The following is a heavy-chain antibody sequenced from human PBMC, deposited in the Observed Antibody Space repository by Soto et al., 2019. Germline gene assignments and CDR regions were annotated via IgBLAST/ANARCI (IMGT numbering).Heavy chain of an antibody. CDR1: GFTFSSRA. J-gene: IGHJ6*02. CDR2: ISSNGAGT. D-gene: IGHD2-2*01. CDR3: VKDRRSTRRAMDV. V-gene: IGHV3-64D*06. Sequence: GGSLRLSCSASGFTFSSRAMHWVRQAAGKGLEYVSGISSNGAGTYYAESVKDRFTISRDNSRNTLFLQVNSLTGEDTAVYYCVKDRRSTRRAMDVWGQGTTVTVSS.